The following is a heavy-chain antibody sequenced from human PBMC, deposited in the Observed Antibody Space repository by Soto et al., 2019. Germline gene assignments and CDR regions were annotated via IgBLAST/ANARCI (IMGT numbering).Heavy chain of an antibody. CDR2: ISSNGGST. V-gene: IGHV3-64D*08. CDR1: GFTFSSYA. Sequence: GGSLRLSCSASGFTFSSYAMHWVRQAPGKGLEYVSAISSNGGSTYYADSVKGRFTISRDNSKNTLYLQMSSLRAEDTAVYYCVSRIAVAAFALYYYYYGMDVWGQGTTVTVSS. J-gene: IGHJ6*02. D-gene: IGHD6-19*01. CDR3: VSRIAVAAFALYYYYYGMDV.